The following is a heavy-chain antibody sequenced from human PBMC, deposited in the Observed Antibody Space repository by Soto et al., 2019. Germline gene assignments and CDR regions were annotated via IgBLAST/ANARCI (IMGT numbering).Heavy chain of an antibody. CDR2: IYYHGNT. Sequence: SETLSLTCAVSSGSIDNGYWWRWIRQPQRKTLEWIGTIYYHGNTYSNPSMKSLVTISVDTSNNQLSLKLSSVTAADTAVYYCARHDGFSSGWIFDYWGHGTLVTVSS. V-gene: IGHV4-39*01. CDR1: SGSIDNGYW. D-gene: IGHD6-19*01. J-gene: IGHJ4*01. CDR3: ARHDGFSSGWIFDY.